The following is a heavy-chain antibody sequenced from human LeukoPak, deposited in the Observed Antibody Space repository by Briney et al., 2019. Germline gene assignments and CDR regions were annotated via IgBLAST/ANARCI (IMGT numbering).Heavy chain of an antibody. CDR1: GRSFSGYY. V-gene: IGHV4-34*01. D-gene: IGHD1-26*01. Sequence: SEPLSLTCAVQGRSFSGYYWSWIPQTPGKGLEWSGEINHIGSTHYNPSLKSRVTLSLDTSKNQFSLKLSSVTAPHTAPCYCATDHSSASYSYYYYYMDVWGKGTTVTVSS. CDR3: ATDHSSASYSYYYYYMDV. J-gene: IGHJ6*03. CDR2: INHIGST.